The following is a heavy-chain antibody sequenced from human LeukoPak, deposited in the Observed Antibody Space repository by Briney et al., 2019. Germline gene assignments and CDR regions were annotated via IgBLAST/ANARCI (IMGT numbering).Heavy chain of an antibody. J-gene: IGHJ4*02. CDR2: FDPEDGET. CDR1: GYTLTELS. V-gene: IGHV1-24*01. CDR3: ATEALDDSDSYFEY. Sequence: ASVKVSCKVSGYTLTELSMHWVRQAPGKGLEWMGRFDPEDGETIYAQTLQGRVTMTEDTSTDTAYMELSSLRSEDTAVYYCATEALDDSDSYFEYWGQGTLVTVSP. D-gene: IGHD3-10*01.